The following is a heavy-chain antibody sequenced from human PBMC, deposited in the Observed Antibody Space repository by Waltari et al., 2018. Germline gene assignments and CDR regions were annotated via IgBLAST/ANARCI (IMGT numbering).Heavy chain of an antibody. Sequence: QLQLQESGPGLVKPSETLSLTCTVSGGSISSSSYYWGWIRQPPGKGLEWIGGIYYSGGTYYNPSRKSRVTISVDTSKNQFSLKLSSVTAADTAVYYCAREILGYCSGGSCYGAFDIWGQGTMVTVSS. D-gene: IGHD2-15*01. V-gene: IGHV4-39*07. J-gene: IGHJ3*02. CDR1: GGSISSSSYY. CDR3: AREILGYCSGGSCYGAFDI. CDR2: IYYSGGT.